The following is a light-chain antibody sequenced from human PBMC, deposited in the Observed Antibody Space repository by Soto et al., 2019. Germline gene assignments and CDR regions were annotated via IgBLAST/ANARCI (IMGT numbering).Light chain of an antibody. V-gene: IGKV1-5*01. J-gene: IGKJ2*01. Sequence: DIQMTQSPSTLAASVGDTVTMTCRSSSKWLAWYQKKPGKAPKLLIYDVSNLERGVPPRSSGSTSGAESTLTITGLQPDDLGTYYCQHTTDFTFGQGTKVEIK. CDR2: DVS. CDR3: QHTTDFT. CDR1: SSSKW.